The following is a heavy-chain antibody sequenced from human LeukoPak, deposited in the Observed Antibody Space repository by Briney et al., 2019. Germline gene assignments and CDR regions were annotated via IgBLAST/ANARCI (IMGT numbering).Heavy chain of an antibody. D-gene: IGHD6-13*01. Sequence: GGSLRLSCAASGFTFSSYAMHWVRQAPGKGLEWVAVISYDGSNKYYADSVKGRFTISRGNSKNTLYLQMNSLRAEDTAVYYCARVSSSWSKFDYWGQGTLVTVSS. V-gene: IGHV3-30-3*01. CDR3: ARVSSSWSKFDY. J-gene: IGHJ4*02. CDR2: ISYDGSNK. CDR1: GFTFSSYA.